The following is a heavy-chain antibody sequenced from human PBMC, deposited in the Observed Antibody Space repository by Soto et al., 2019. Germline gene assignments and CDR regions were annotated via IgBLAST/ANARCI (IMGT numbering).Heavy chain of an antibody. V-gene: IGHV4-30-2*05. D-gene: IGHD3-22*01. J-gene: IGHJ5*02. CDR1: GGSISSGDYS. CDR3: AREYNKSGYRRLDP. Sequence: SETLSLTCAVSGGSISSGDYSWSWLRQPPGKGLEWIGYSHHSGSTYYNPSLKTRATMSVDSSRNQFSLKLTSVTAADTAVYYCAREYNKSGYRRLDPWGQGTLVTVSS. CDR2: SHHSGST.